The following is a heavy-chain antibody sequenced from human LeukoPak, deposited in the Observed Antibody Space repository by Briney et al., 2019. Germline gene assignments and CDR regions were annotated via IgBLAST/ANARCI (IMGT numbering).Heavy chain of an antibody. CDR3: ASTYYDSSGYYPDAFDI. CDR1: GGSISRNW. D-gene: IGHD3-22*01. J-gene: IGHJ3*02. Sequence: SETLSLTCAVSGGSISRNWWSWVRQPPGKGLEWIGEIYHTGSTNYNPSLKSRVTISVDKSKNQFSLMLRSATAADTAVYYCASTYYDSSGYYPDAFDIWGQGTMVTVCS. CDR2: IYHTGST. V-gene: IGHV4-4*02.